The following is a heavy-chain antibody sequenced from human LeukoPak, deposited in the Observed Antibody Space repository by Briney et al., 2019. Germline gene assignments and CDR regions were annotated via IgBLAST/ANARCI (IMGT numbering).Heavy chain of an antibody. J-gene: IGHJ4*02. D-gene: IGHD6-6*01. Sequence: APVKVSCKASGYTFTGYYMTWVGQAPGQGFEWMGWINPNSGGTNYAQKFQGRVTMTRDTSISTAYMELSRLRSDDTAVYYCARDLSIAARPFDYWGQGTLVTVSS. CDR1: GYTFTGYY. CDR2: INPNSGGT. V-gene: IGHV1-2*02. CDR3: ARDLSIAARPFDY.